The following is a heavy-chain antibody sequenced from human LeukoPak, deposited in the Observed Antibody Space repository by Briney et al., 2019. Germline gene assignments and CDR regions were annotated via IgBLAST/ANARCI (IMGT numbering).Heavy chain of an antibody. D-gene: IGHD5-18*01. J-gene: IGHJ4*02. V-gene: IGHV3-7*01. Sequence: GGSLTLSCTPSGFTFSSYWMSWVRQAPGKGLEWVGNIKQDGSEKYYVDSVKGRFTISRDNAKTSLYLQMNSLRADDTAVYYCARDRIVDTAMIYYFDYWGQGTLVTVSS. CDR1: GFTFSSYW. CDR2: IKQDGSEK. CDR3: ARDRIVDTAMIYYFDY.